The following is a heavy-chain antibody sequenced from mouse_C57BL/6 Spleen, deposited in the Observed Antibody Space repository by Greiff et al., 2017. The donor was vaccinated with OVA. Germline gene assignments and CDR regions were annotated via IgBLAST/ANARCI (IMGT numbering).Heavy chain of an antibody. Sequence: QVQLQQSGPELVKPGASVKISCKASGYVFSSSWMNWVKQRPGKGLEWIGRIYPGDGDTNYNGKFKGKATLTADKSSSTAYMQLSSLTSEDSAVYFCARRGYGSSYVYYAMDYWGQGTSVTVSS. CDR1: GYVFSSSW. D-gene: IGHD1-1*01. CDR2: IYPGDGDT. CDR3: ARRGYGSSYVYYAMDY. V-gene: IGHV1-82*01. J-gene: IGHJ4*01.